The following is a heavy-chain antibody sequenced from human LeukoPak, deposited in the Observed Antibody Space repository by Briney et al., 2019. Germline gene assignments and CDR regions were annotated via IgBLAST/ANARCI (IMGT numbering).Heavy chain of an antibody. CDR2: IYYSGST. J-gene: IGHJ4*02. D-gene: IGHD3-10*01. CDR1: GGSISSSSYY. V-gene: IGHV4-39*01. Sequence: PSETLSLTCTVSGGSISSSSYYWGWIRQPPGKGLEWIGSIYYSGSTYYNPSLKSRVTISVDTSKNQFSLKLSSVTAADTAVYYCARRWFGTYYFDYWGQGTLVTVSS. CDR3: ARRWFGTYYFDY.